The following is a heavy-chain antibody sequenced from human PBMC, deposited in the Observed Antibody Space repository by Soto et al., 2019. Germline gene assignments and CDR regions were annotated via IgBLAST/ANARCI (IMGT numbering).Heavy chain of an antibody. J-gene: IGHJ4*02. Sequence: EVQLVQSGAEVKKPGESLKISCKGSGYNFISYWIAWVRQMPGKGLEWMGIIYPGDSDTRYSPTFQGQVTFSADMSTTTAYLQWSSLKASDTAMYYCARTPNPTVTTLMDWGQGTLVTVSS. CDR1: GYNFISYW. V-gene: IGHV5-51*01. D-gene: IGHD4-17*01. CDR3: ARTPNPTVTTLMD. CDR2: IYPGDSDT.